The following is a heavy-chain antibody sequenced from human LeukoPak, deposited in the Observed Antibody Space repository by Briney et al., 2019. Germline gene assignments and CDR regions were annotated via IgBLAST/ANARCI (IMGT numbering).Heavy chain of an antibody. CDR1: GGSISSYY. J-gene: IGHJ4*02. D-gene: IGHD5-18*01. Sequence: SETLSLTCTVSGGSISSYYWSWIRQPAGKGLEWIGRIYTSGSTNYNPSLKSRVTMSVDTSKNQFSLKLSSATAADTAVYYCARSSSYGPYFDYWGQGTLVTVSS. CDR3: ARSSSYGPYFDY. CDR2: IYTSGST. V-gene: IGHV4-4*07.